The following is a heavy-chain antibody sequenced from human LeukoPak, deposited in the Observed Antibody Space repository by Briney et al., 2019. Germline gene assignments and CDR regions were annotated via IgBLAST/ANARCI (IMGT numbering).Heavy chain of an antibody. J-gene: IGHJ4*02. CDR2: FDPEAGET. V-gene: IGHV1-24*01. CDR3: ATWAGAVIVDKNGGVY. Sequence: ASVKVSCKVSGYSLTELSMHWVRQTPGKGLEWMGGFDPEAGETIYAQKFQGRVTMTEDTSTDTAYMELSSLRSEDTAVFYCATWAGAVIVDKNGGVYWGQGTLVTVSS. D-gene: IGHD3-22*01. CDR1: GYSLTELS.